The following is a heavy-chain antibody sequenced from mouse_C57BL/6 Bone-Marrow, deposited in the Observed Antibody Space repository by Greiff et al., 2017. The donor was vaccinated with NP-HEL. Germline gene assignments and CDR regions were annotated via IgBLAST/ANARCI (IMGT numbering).Heavy chain of an antibody. J-gene: IGHJ4*01. D-gene: IGHD4-1*02. Sequence: EVKLQESGGGLVKPGGSLKLSCAASGFTFSSYAMSWVRQTPEKRLEWVATISDGGSYTYYPDNVKGRFTISRDNAKNNLYLQMSHLKSEDTAMYYCARDPNWDDYAMDYWGQGTSVTVSS. CDR2: ISDGGSYT. V-gene: IGHV5-4*01. CDR1: GFTFSSYA. CDR3: ARDPNWDDYAMDY.